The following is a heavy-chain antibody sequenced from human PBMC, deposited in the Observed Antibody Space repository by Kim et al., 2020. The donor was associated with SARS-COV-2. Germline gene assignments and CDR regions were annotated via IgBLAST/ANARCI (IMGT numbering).Heavy chain of an antibody. D-gene: IGHD6-19*01. CDR3: ARDIAVARLGY. J-gene: IGHJ4*02. V-gene: IGHV1-3*01. Sequence: KYSQKFQGRVTITRDTSASTAYMELSSLRSEDTAVYYCARDIAVARLGYWGQGTLVTVSS.